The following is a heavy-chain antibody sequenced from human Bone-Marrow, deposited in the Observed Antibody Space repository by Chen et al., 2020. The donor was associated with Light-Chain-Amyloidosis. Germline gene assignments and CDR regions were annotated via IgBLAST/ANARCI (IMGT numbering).Heavy chain of an antibody. CDR3: ARTTLRYLDY. Sequence: EVLLVESGGEGVQPGGCLRLSCTASGFSFSTYWMHWVRQSPGKGLVSVSRTNSAGTSTTYADSVKGRFTVSRDNTKNTMYLEMNSLRVEDTAVYYCARTTLRYLDYWGQGTLVTVSS. CDR2: TNSAGTST. J-gene: IGHJ4*02. CDR1: GFSFSTYW. D-gene: IGHD3-9*01. V-gene: IGHV3-74*01.